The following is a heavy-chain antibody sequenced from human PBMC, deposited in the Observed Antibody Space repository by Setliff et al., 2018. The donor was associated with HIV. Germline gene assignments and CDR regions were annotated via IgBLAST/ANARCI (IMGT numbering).Heavy chain of an antibody. CDR2: ISGYNGIT. CDR3: ARIKARDDAFDS. CDR1: GYTFTSYG. J-gene: IGHJ3*02. Sequence: ASVKVSCKASGYTFTSYGISWVRQAPGQGLEWMGWISGYNGITKYSQKLQGRVTMTTDTSTSTAYMELRSLRSDDTAVYYCARIKARDDAFDSWGQGTMVTVSS. V-gene: IGHV1-18*01.